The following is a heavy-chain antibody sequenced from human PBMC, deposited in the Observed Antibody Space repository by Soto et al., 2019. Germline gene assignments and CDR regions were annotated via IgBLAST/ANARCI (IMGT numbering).Heavy chain of an antibody. CDR3: ARFGGLAARDY. CDR2: INHSGST. Sequence: SETLSLTCAVYGGSFSGYYWSWIRQPPGKGLEWIGEINHSGSTNYNPSLKTRVTISVDTSKNKFSLKLSSVTAADTAVYYCARFGGLAARDYWGQGTLVTVSS. CDR1: GGSFSGYY. D-gene: IGHD6-6*01. J-gene: IGHJ4*02. V-gene: IGHV4-34*01.